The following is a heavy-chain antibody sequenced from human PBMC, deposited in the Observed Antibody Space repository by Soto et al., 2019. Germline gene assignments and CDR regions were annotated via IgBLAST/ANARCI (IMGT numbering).Heavy chain of an antibody. CDR3: ARMNADIYSHYYAMDV. V-gene: IGHV2-26*03. Sequence: QVTLKESGPVLVKPTETLTLTCTISGFSLSNGRMGVSWIRQYPGKALEWLAHIFSDAERSYSTSMQSRLTISTDTSGTQVVLTMTNMAPVDTGTYYCARMNADIYSHYYAMDVWGQGTTVTVSS. CDR2: IFSDAER. J-gene: IGHJ6*02. D-gene: IGHD1-1*01. CDR1: GFSLSNGRMG.